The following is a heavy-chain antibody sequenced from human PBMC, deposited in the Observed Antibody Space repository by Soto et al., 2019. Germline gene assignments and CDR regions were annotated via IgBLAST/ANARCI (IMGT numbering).Heavy chain of an antibody. Sequence: PVESLKISGNGSGYSFTSYWIGWGGQMPGKGLEWMGIIYPGDSDTRYSPSFQGQVTISADKSISTAYLQWSSLKASDTAMYYCARHYCSSTSCYPVYYYYYGMDVWGQGTTVTVSS. CDR2: IYPGDSDT. J-gene: IGHJ6*02. CDR3: ARHYCSSTSCYPVYYYYYGMDV. D-gene: IGHD2-2*01. V-gene: IGHV5-51*01. CDR1: GYSFTSYW.